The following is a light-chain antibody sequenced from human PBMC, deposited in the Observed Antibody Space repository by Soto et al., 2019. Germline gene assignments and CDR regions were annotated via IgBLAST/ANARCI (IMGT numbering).Light chain of an antibody. J-gene: IGKJ1*01. V-gene: IGKV1-39*01. Sequence: DIQMTQSPSSLSASVGDRVTITCRAGQSISTYLNWYQQKPGKAPKLLIYAASSLQSGVPSRFSGSGSGTDFTLTISSLQPEDFATYYCQQSYNTWTFGQGTKVDIK. CDR2: AAS. CDR1: QSISTY. CDR3: QQSYNTWT.